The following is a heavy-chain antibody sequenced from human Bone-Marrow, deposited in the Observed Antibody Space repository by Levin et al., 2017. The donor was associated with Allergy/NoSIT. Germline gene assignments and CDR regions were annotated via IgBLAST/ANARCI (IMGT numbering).Heavy chain of an antibody. CDR1: GFTFSNYW. V-gene: IGHV3-74*01. CDR3: ARATTSGSIGY. D-gene: IGHD1-26*01. Sequence: GESLKISCAASGFTFSNYWMHWVRQAAGKGLVWVSRINSDGSSTSYADSVKGRFTISRDNAKNTLYLQMNSLRAEDTALYYCARATTSGSIGYWGQGTLVTVSS. CDR2: INSDGSST. J-gene: IGHJ4*02.